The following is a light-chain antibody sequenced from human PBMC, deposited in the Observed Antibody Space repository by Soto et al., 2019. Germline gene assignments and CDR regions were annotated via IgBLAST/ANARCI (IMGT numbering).Light chain of an antibody. V-gene: IGKV1-5*03. CDR3: QQYSSYSGT. J-gene: IGKJ1*01. Sequence: DIPVTQSPSTLSASVGDRITITCRASQSINDWLAWYQQKPGKVPKLLIFRASYLKSGVPSRFSGSGYGTDFTLTISSLQPDDFASYYCQQYSSYSGTFGQGTKVEIK. CDR1: QSINDW. CDR2: RAS.